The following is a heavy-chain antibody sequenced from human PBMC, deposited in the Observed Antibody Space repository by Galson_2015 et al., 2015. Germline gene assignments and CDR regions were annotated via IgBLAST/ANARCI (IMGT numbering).Heavy chain of an antibody. Sequence: SVKVSCKASGYIFTGYGISWVRQAPGQGLEWLGRTSVDNGERKFAQRFQGRVTMTTDTSASTAYLELTSLRSDDTAVYYCARDEGYCGGDCYSYWGQGTLVTVSS. CDR3: ARDEGYCGGDCYSY. D-gene: IGHD2-21*02. CDR1: GYIFTGYG. CDR2: TSVDNGER. V-gene: IGHV1-18*01. J-gene: IGHJ4*02.